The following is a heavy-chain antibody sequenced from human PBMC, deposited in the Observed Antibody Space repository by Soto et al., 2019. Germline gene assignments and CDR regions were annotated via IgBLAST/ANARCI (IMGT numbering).Heavy chain of an antibody. V-gene: IGHV1-69*01. J-gene: IGHJ4*02. CDR2: IIPNFGTT. CDR3: ARDVRGEATIRY. CDR1: GGSFSNFV. D-gene: IGHD3-10*02. Sequence: QVQLVQSGAEVKKPGSSVKVSCKASGGSFSNFVISWVRQAPGQGLEWMGGIIPNFGTTNYAQKFQGKVTITADETTRTAYLEPSGLTSEGPSVYYGARDVRGEATIRYWGPGPLVTVSS.